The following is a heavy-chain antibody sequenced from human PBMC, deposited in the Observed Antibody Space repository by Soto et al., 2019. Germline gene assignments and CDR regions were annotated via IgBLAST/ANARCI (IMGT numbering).Heavy chain of an antibody. CDR3: VKDTYSSTWNVYGFHV. D-gene: IGHD6-13*01. V-gene: IGHV3-30*18. Sequence: QVQLVESGGGVVQPGRSLRLSCAASGFIFNSYGMHWVRQAPGKGLEWVGVISYDGNSPYYADSVRGRFIVSRDNSRNTLYLQMNSLRAEDTAVYYCVKDTYSSTWNVYGFHVCGQGTMVTVS. J-gene: IGHJ3*01. CDR2: ISYDGNSP. CDR1: GFIFNSYG.